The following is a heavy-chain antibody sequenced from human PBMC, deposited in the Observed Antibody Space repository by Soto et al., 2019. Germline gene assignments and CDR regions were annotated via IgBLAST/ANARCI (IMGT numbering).Heavy chain of an antibody. Sequence: SETLSLTGTVSGGSISSYYWSWIRQPPGKGLEWIAFVYYSGSISYNPSLKSRVTISMDTSRNQFSLILSSVTAADTAVYYCARAPYGSGTKPYYFDYWGQGTLVTVSS. V-gene: IGHV4-59*01. CDR2: VYYSGSI. D-gene: IGHD3-10*01. CDR3: ARAPYGSGTKPYYFDY. J-gene: IGHJ4*02. CDR1: GGSISSYY.